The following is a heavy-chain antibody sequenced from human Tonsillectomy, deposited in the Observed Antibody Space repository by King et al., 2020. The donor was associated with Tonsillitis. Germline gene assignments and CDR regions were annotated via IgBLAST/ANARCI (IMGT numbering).Heavy chain of an antibody. CDR3: SREPWVYGS. V-gene: IGHV1-2*02. CDR2: INCNSGST. CDR1: GYTFTDYH. D-gene: IGHD5-24*01. J-gene: IGHJ5*02. Sequence: QLVQSGTEVKMPGASVTVSCKASGYTFTDYHIHWIRQAPGQGLEWMGWINCNSGSTNYAQNLQGRVTLTRDTSTNTAYMDLRSLTSDDTAIYYCSREPWVYGSWGQGTLVTVSS.